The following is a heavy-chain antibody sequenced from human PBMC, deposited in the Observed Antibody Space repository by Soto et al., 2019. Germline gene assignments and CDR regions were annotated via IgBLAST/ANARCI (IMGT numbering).Heavy chain of an antibody. V-gene: IGHV1-24*01. CDR3: ARGGYYDSSGARNYHYYGMDV. CDR1: GYTLTELS. D-gene: IGHD3-22*01. CDR2: FDPEDGET. J-gene: IGHJ6*02. Sequence: VKVSCKVSGYTLTELSMHWVRQAPGKGLEWMGGFDPEDGETIYAQKFQGRVTMTEDTSTDTAYMELSSLRSDDTAIYYCARGGYYDSSGARNYHYYGMDVWGQGTTVTVS.